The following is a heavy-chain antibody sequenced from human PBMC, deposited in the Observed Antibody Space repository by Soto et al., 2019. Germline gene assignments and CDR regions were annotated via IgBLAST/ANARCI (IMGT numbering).Heavy chain of an antibody. J-gene: IGHJ6*02. Sequence: GGSLRLSCAASGFTFSSYDMHWVRQATGKGLEWVSAIGTAGDTYYPGSVKGRFTISRENAKNSLYLQMNSLRAGDTAVYYCARGGSGWYPYYYYGMDVWGQGTTVTVSS. D-gene: IGHD6-19*01. CDR3: ARGGSGWYPYYYYGMDV. CDR2: IGTAGDT. V-gene: IGHV3-13*01. CDR1: GFTFSSYD.